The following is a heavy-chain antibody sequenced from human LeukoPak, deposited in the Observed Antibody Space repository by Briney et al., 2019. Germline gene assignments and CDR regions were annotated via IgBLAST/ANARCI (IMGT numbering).Heavy chain of an antibody. J-gene: IGHJ4*02. Sequence: GASLRLFCAAWGFTFSSYAVSWVREAPGKGLEWVSAISGSGGSTYYADSVKGRFTISRDNSKNTLYLQMNSLRAEDTAVYYCAKDLGIVAKFGDYFDYWGQGTLVTVSS. CDR1: GFTFSSYA. CDR2: ISGSGGST. CDR3: AKDLGIVAKFGDYFDY. D-gene: IGHD2-21*01. V-gene: IGHV3-23*01.